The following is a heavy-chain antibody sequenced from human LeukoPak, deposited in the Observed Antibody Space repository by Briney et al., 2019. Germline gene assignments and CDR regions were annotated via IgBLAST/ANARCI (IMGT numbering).Heavy chain of an antibody. CDR1: GYSISSGYY. J-gene: IGHJ4*02. Sequence: PSETLSLTCAVSGYSISSGYYWGWIRQPPGKGLEWIGSIYHSGSTYYNPSLKSRVTISVDRSKNQFSLKLSSVTAADTAVYYCARLGTGYSSSWTGYFDYWGQGTLVTVSS. CDR2: IYHSGST. V-gene: IGHV4-38-2*01. D-gene: IGHD6-13*01. CDR3: ARLGTGYSSSWTGYFDY.